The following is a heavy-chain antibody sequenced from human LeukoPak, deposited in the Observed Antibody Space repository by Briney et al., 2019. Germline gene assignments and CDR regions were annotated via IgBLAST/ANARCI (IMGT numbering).Heavy chain of an antibody. J-gene: IGHJ6*02. Sequence: PGGSLRLSCAASGFMFSSNWMSWVRQAPGKGLEWVANIKQDGSEKYYVDSVKGRFTISRDNAKNSLYLQMNSLRAEDTAVYYCAREFQDDFWSGYSARLYYYYYYGMDVWGQGTTVTVSS. D-gene: IGHD3-3*01. CDR1: GFMFSSNW. V-gene: IGHV3-7*01. CDR3: AREFQDDFWSGYSARLYYYYYYGMDV. CDR2: IKQDGSEK.